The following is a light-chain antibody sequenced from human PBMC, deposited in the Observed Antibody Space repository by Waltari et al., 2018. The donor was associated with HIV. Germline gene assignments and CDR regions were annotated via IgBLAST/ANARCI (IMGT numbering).Light chain of an antibody. Sequence: IVVVQSPLSLSVTPGERASISCRSSQSTLDNRGNNYLDWYVERRGQSPELLSDLASGRVSGMPDRCSGSGSGTDFTLKISRVEAEDAGVYYCMQALRSPVTFGGGTKVEMK. V-gene: IGKV2-28*01. CDR2: LAS. J-gene: IGKJ4*01. CDR1: QSTLDNRGNNY. CDR3: MQALRSPVT.